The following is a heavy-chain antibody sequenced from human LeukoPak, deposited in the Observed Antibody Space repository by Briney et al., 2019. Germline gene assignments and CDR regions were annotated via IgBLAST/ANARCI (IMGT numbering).Heavy chain of an antibody. CDR2: ISDSGGST. CDR3: AKRYCSGGSCCFDY. CDR1: GFTFDDYA. J-gene: IGHJ4*02. D-gene: IGHD2-15*01. Sequence: GGSLRLSCAASGFTFDDYAMHWVRQAPGKGLEWVSAISDSGGSTYYADSVKGRFTISRDNSKNTLYLQMNSLRAEDTAQYYCAKRYCSGGSCCFDYWGQGTLVTVSS. V-gene: IGHV3-23*01.